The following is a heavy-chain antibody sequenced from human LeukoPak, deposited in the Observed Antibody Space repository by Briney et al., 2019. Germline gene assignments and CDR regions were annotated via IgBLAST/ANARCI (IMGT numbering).Heavy chain of an antibody. CDR2: IYYSGST. CDR1: GGSISSYY. D-gene: IGHD7-27*01. J-gene: IGHJ3*02. CDR3: ARAANWDAFDI. V-gene: IGHV4-59*01. Sequence: PSETLSLTCTVSGGSISSYYWSWIRQPPGKGLEWIGYIYYSGSTNYNPSLKSRVTISVDTSKNQFSLKLSSVTAADTAVYYCARAANWDAFDIWGQGTMVTVSS.